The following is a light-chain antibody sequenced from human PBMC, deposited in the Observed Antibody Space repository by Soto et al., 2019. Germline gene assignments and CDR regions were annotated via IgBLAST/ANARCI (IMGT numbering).Light chain of an antibody. CDR2: LNSYGSH. CDR3: QTWGTGIQV. Sequence: QSVLTQSPSASASLGASGKLTCTLSSGNSSYAIAWHQQQPEKSLLYLMKLNSYGSHSKWDGIRDRFSGSSSGSERYLAISGLQSEDEADDCRQTWGTGIQVFVGGTKLTVL. J-gene: IGLJ2*01. V-gene: IGLV4-69*01. CDR1: SGNSSYA.